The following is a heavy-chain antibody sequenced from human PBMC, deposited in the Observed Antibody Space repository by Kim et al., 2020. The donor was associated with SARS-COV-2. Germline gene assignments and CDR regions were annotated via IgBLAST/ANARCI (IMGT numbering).Heavy chain of an antibody. J-gene: IGHJ4*02. CDR2: IYYSGST. Sequence: SETLSLTCTVSGGSISSSSYYWGWIRQPPGKGLEWIGSIYYSGSTYYNPSLKSRVTISVDTSKNQFSLKLSSVTAADTAVYYCARLEVVAATDFDYWGQG. CDR1: GGSISSSSYY. V-gene: IGHV4-39*07. D-gene: IGHD2-15*01. CDR3: ARLEVVAATDFDY.